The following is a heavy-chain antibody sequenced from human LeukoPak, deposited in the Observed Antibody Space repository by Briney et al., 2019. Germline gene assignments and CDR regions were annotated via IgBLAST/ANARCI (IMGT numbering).Heavy chain of an antibody. Sequence: PGGSLRLSCAASGFPFRDYWMSWMRQAPGKGLEWVANIKYDGNEEYYVDSVKGRFTISRDNAKNSLYLQLNSLRLEDTAVYYCRSGGAAPGSFDNWGQGTLVTVSS. CDR2: IKYDGNEE. CDR3: RSGGAAPGSFDN. V-gene: IGHV3-7*01. J-gene: IGHJ4*02. CDR1: GFPFRDYW. D-gene: IGHD4-23*01.